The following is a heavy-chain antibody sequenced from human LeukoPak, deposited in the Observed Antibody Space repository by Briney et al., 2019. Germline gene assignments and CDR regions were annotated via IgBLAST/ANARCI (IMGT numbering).Heavy chain of an antibody. CDR1: GYTFTSYY. D-gene: IGHD6-19*01. CDR2: INPSGGST. J-gene: IGHJ4*02. V-gene: IGHV1-46*01. Sequence: ASVKVSCKASGYTFTSYYMHWVRQAPGQGLEWMGIINPSGGSTSYAQKFQGRVTMTRDTSTSTVYMELSSLRSEDTAVYYCATGDSSGWYVGYFYYWGQGTLGTVSS. CDR3: ATGDSSGWYVGYFYY.